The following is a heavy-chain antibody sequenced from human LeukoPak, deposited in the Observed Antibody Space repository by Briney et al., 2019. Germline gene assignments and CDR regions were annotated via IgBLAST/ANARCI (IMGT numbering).Heavy chain of an antibody. CDR1: GFTVSSYW. CDR3: AGDGVSGYDAFDM. V-gene: IGHV3-74*01. Sequence: RPGGSLRLSCAASGFTVSSYWMHWVRQVPGKGLVWVSRINSDGSGSTYADSVKGRFTISRDNAKNTLYLQMSSLRAEDTAVYYCAGDGVSGYDAFDMWGQGTLVTVSS. CDR2: INSDGSGS. J-gene: IGHJ3*02. D-gene: IGHD5/OR15-5a*01.